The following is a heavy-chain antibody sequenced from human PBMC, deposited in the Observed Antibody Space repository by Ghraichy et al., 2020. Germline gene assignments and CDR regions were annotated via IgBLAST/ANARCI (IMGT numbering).Heavy chain of an antibody. V-gene: IGHV4-59*01. J-gene: IGHJ3*02. CDR2: IYYSGST. CDR1: GGSISSYY. CDR3: ARVSQLGGNDAFDI. D-gene: IGHD2-2*01. Sequence: SETLSLTCTVSGGSISSYYWSWIRQPPGKGLEWIGYIYYSGSTNYNPSLKSRVTISVDTSKNQFSLKLSSVTAADTAVYYCARVSQLGGNDAFDIWGQGTMVTVSS.